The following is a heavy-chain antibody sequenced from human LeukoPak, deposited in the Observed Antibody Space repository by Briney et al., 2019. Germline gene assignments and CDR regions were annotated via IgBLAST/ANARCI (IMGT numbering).Heavy chain of an antibody. CDR3: ARSGYSYVRRAFDI. J-gene: IGHJ3*02. Sequence: SETLSLTCAVYGGSFSGYYWSWIRQPPGKGLEWIGEINHSGSTNYNPSLKSRVTISVDTSKNQFSLKLSSVTAADTAVYYCARSGYSYVRRAFDIWGQGTMVTVSS. D-gene: IGHD5-18*01. CDR2: INHSGST. V-gene: IGHV4-34*01. CDR1: GGSFSGYY.